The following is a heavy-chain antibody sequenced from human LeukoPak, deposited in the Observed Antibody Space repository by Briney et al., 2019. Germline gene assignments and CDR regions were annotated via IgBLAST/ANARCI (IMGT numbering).Heavy chain of an antibody. J-gene: IGHJ3*01. V-gene: IGHV1-2*02. CDR3: ARGGFHHGFDF. CDR1: GYTLRDYY. CDR2: IDPKSGGP. Sequence: GASVKVSCKASGYTLRDYYMHWVRQAPGQGLEWMGWIDPKSGGPNYAQKFQGRVTLTSDTSISTSYMEPSRLTSDDTAVYYCARGGFHHGFDFWGQGTVVTVSS.